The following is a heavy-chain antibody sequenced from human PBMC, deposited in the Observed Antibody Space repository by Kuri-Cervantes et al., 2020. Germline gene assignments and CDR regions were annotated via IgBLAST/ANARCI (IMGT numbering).Heavy chain of an antibody. D-gene: IGHD2-2*01. Sequence: GSLRLSCTASGGSISSHYWSWFRQAPGKGLEYIWYVYYSGSTNYNPSLKSRVTISVDTSRNQLSLKLDSVNAADTAVYFCARGVWYQDYWGLGTLVTVSS. V-gene: IGHV4-59*11. CDR2: VYYSGST. CDR3: ARGVWYQDY. CDR1: GGSISSHY. J-gene: IGHJ4*02.